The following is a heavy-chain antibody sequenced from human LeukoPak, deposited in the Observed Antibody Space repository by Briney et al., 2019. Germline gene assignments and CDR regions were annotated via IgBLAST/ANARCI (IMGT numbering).Heavy chain of an antibody. CDR1: GFTFSNYA. CDR3: ARVAHDFGHYYYDMDV. J-gene: IGHJ6*03. Sequence: GKSLRLSCAASGFTFSNYALHWARQAPGKGLEWVSLISSGGTYEYYADSVKGRFTISRDNSKNTLYLQLNSLRAEDTAVYYGARVAHDFGHYYYDMDVWGKGTTVTVSS. V-gene: IGHV3-30*01. D-gene: IGHD3-3*01. CDR2: ISSGGTYE.